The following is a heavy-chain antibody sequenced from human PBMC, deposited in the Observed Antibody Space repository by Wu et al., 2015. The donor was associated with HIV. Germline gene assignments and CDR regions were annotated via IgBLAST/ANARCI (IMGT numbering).Heavy chain of an antibody. J-gene: IGHJ6*02. V-gene: IGHV1-69*12. Sequence: QVQLVQSGAEVKKPGSSVKVSCKASGGTFSTYAISWVRQAPGQGLEWMGGIIPIYGTANYAQKFQGRVTITADESTKKAYMQLSSLRSEDTAIYYCARNTDSVATSLYSLGVWGQGTPVTVSS. CDR1: GGTFSTYA. CDR2: IIPIYGTA. D-gene: IGHD5-12*01. CDR3: ARNTDSVATSLYSLGV.